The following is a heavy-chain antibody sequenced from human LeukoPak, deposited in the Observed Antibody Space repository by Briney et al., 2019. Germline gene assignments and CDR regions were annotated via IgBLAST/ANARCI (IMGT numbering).Heavy chain of an antibody. CDR3: ARGRMDIVVVPAANPAYYYYYGMDV. CDR2: INHSGSA. D-gene: IGHD2-2*03. CDR1: GVSFSGYY. J-gene: IGHJ6*02. Sequence: PSETLSLTCAVYGVSFSGYYWSWIRQPPGKGLQWVGEINHSGSAHYNPSLKSRVTISVDTSKNQFSLKLSSVTAADTAVYYCARGRMDIVVVPAANPAYYYYYGMDVWGQGTTVTVSS. V-gene: IGHV4-34*01.